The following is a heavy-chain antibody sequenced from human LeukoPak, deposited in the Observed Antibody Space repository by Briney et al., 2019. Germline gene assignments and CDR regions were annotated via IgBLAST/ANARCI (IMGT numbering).Heavy chain of an antibody. CDR3: ATPRGYYDILTGYYAGDYFDY. CDR2: IIPIFGTA. V-gene: IGHV1-69*06. CDR1: GGTFSSYA. D-gene: IGHD3-9*01. J-gene: IGHJ4*02. Sequence: ASVKVSCKASGGTFSSYAISWVRQAPGQGLEWMGGIIPIFGTANYAQKFQGRVTITADKSTSTAYMELSSLRSEDTAVYYCATPRGYYDILTGYYAGDYFDYWGQGTLVTVSS.